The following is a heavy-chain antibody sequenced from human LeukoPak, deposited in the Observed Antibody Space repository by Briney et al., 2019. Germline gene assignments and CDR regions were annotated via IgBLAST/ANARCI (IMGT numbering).Heavy chain of an antibody. Sequence: SGGSLRLSCAASGFTFEDFGMTWVRQVPGKGLERVSGINWNGVKTHSADSVKGRFTISRDNAKNTLYLEMNSLRVDDTALYHCARDSGIWFGTRDAFDIWGQGTMVTVST. V-gene: IGHV3-20*01. CDR2: INWNGVKT. CDR3: ARDSGIWFGTRDAFDI. CDR1: GFTFEDFG. J-gene: IGHJ3*02. D-gene: IGHD3-10*01.